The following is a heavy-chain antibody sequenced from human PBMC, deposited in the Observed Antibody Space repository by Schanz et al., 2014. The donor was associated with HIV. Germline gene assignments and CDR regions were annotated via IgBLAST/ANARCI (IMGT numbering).Heavy chain of an antibody. J-gene: IGHJ6*02. D-gene: IGHD3-10*01. V-gene: IGHV3-11*04. CDR3: ARGSGPYFYYGMDV. Sequence: QVQLVESGGALVKPGGSLRLSCAASGFTFDDYGMTWVRQAPGKGLEWVSYISGSGNTIYYADSVKGRFTISRDNAKNSLYLQMSSLRAEDTAVYYCARGSGPYFYYGMDVWGQGTTVTVSS. CDR1: GFTFDDYG. CDR2: ISGSGNTI.